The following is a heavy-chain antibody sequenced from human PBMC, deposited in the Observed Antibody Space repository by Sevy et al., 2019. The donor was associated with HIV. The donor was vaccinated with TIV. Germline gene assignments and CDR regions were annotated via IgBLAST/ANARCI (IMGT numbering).Heavy chain of an antibody. V-gene: IGHV3-7*01. D-gene: IGHD3-16*02. CDR3: ARERNDYVWGTYRLYYFDY. CDR1: GFTFSAYW. J-gene: IGHJ4*02. Sequence: GGSLRPSCASSGFTFSAYWMSWVRQAPGKGLEWVANIKQDGNEKYYVDSVKGRFTISRDNAKNSLHLEMNSLRAEDTAVYYCARERNDYVWGTYRLYYFDYWGQGTLVTVSS. CDR2: IKQDGNEK.